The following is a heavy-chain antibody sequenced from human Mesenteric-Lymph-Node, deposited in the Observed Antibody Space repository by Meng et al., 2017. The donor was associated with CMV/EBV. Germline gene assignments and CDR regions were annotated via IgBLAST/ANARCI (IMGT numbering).Heavy chain of an antibody. CDR2: INPYSGGT. Sequence: ASVKVSCKASGYTFAGYHMHWVRQAPGQGLEWMGCINPYSGGTKYAQKFQGRVTMTRDTSISTAFMELSRLRSDDTAMYYCATTFYYDSSGYNHFDYWGQGTLVTVSS. CDR3: ATTFYYDSSGYNHFDY. D-gene: IGHD3-22*01. CDR1: GYTFAGYH. J-gene: IGHJ4*02. V-gene: IGHV1-2*02.